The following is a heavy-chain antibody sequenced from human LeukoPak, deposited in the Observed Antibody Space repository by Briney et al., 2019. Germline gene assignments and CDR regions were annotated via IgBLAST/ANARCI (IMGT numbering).Heavy chain of an antibody. CDR2: INPSGGST. V-gene: IGHV1-46*01. D-gene: IGHD3-3*01. Sequence: ASVKVSCKASGYTFTSYYMHWVRQAPGQGLEWMGIINPSGGSTSYAQKFQGRVTITADESTSTAYMELSSLRSEDTAVYYCARGVRDFWSGNWFDPWGQGTLVTVSS. CDR3: ARGVRDFWSGNWFDP. CDR1: GYTFTSYY. J-gene: IGHJ5*02.